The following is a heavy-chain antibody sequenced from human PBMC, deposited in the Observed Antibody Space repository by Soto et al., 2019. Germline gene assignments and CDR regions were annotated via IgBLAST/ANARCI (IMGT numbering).Heavy chain of an antibody. Sequence: GGSLRLSCAASGFTFSNAWINWVRQTPGRGLEWVGRVKSKNDGGTTDFAAPVKGRFAISRDDSKNMVYLEMNSLQTEDTAMYYCTSDSYIRTITGCFDYWDNGTLGTGSS. CDR3: TSDSYIRTITGCFDY. CDR2: VKSKNDGGTT. V-gene: IGHV3-15*07. CDR1: GFTFSNAW. J-gene: IGHJ4*03. D-gene: IGHD1-20*01.